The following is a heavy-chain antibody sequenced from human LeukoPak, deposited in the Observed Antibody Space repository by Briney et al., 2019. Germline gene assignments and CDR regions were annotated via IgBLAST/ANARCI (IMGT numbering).Heavy chain of an antibody. Sequence: ASVKVSCKASGYTFINYGVTWVRQAPGQGLEWMGWISASNGNTNYAQKLQGRVTMTTETSTSTAYMELRSLRSDDTAVYYCASYTAMAHDAFDIWGQGTMVTVSS. D-gene: IGHD5-18*01. CDR3: ASYTAMAHDAFDI. CDR1: GYTFINYG. CDR2: ISASNGNT. V-gene: IGHV1-18*01. J-gene: IGHJ3*02.